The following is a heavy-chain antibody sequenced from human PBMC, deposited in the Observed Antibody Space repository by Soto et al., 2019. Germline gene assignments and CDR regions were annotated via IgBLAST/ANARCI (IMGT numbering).Heavy chain of an antibody. Sequence: GESLKIPCKGSGYSFTSYWIGWVRQMPGKGLEWMGIIYPGDSDTRYSPSFQGQVTISADKSISTAYLQWSSLKASDTAMYYCARQYYYDSSGYSPFDYWGQGTLVTVSS. D-gene: IGHD3-22*01. CDR1: GYSFTSYW. CDR2: IYPGDSDT. CDR3: ARQYYYDSSGYSPFDY. V-gene: IGHV5-51*01. J-gene: IGHJ4*02.